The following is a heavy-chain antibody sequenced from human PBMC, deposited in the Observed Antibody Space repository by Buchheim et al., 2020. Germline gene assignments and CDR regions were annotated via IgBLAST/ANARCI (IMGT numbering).Heavy chain of an antibody. Sequence: QVQLVESGGGVVQPGRSLRLSCAASGFTFSSYAMHWVRQAPGKGLEWVAVISYDGGNKYYADSVKGRFTISRDNSKNTLYLQMNSLRAEDTAVYYCAREIAVAGTIGWYFDLWGRGTL. J-gene: IGHJ2*01. V-gene: IGHV3-30-3*01. CDR2: ISYDGGNK. CDR1: GFTFSSYA. D-gene: IGHD6-19*01. CDR3: AREIAVAGTIGWYFDL.